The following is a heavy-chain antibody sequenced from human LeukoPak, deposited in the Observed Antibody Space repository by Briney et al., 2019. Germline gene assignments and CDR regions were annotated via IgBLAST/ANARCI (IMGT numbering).Heavy chain of an antibody. D-gene: IGHD6-19*01. CDR1: GFTFSSYA. Sequence: PGGSLRLSCAASGFTFSSYAMHWVRQAPGKGLEYVSAISSNGGSTYYANSVKGRFTISRDNSKNTLYLQMGSLRAEDMAVYYCARENSGWYGSAFDIWGQGTVVTVSS. V-gene: IGHV3-64*01. CDR2: ISSNGGST. CDR3: ARENSGWYGSAFDI. J-gene: IGHJ3*02.